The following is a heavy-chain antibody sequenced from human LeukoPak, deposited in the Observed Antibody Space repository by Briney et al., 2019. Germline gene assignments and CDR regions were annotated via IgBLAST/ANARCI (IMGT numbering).Heavy chain of an antibody. CDR3: AKGVRGVIAYYFDY. CDR2: ISSDGSDK. V-gene: IGHV3-30*18. Sequence: GGSLRPSCEPSEFPFSANVMHWVRQAQGKGLGWVPVISSDGSDKYYADSGKGRFTISRDNSKNQLYLQMNSLRAEDTAVYYCAKGVRGVIAYYFDYWGQGTLVTVSS. D-gene: IGHD3-10*01. J-gene: IGHJ4*02. CDR1: EFPFSANV.